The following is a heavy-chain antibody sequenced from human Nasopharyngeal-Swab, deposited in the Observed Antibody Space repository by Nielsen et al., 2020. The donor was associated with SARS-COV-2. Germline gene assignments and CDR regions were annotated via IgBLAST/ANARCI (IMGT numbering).Heavy chain of an antibody. D-gene: IGHD4-23*01. V-gene: IGHV4-39*01. CDR2: IYYSGST. CDR3: AKQDYGGNYYYYYMDV. Sequence: SETLSLTCTVSGGSISSSSYYWGWIRQPPGKGLEWIGSIYYSGSTYYNPSLKSRVTISVDTSKSQFSLKLSSVTAADTAVYYCAKQDYGGNYYYYYMDVWGKGTTVTVSS. J-gene: IGHJ6*03. CDR1: GGSISSSSYY.